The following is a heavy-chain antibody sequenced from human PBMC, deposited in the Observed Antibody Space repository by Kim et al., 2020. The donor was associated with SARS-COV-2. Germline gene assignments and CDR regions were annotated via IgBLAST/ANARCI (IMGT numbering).Heavy chain of an antibody. J-gene: IGHJ6*02. CDR3: ARTDWNDYYYGMDV. D-gene: IGHD1-1*01. Sequence: NPSLKSRVTISVDTSKNQFSLKRSSVTAADTAVYYCARTDWNDYYYGMDVWGQGTTVTVSS. V-gene: IGHV4-39*07.